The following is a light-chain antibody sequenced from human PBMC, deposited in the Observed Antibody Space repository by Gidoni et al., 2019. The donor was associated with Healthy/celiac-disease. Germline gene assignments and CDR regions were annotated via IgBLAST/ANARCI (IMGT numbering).Light chain of an antibody. Sequence: DIQMTQSPSSLSASVGDRVTITCRASQSISSYLNWYQQKPGKAPKLLSYAASSLQSGVPSRFSGSGSGTDFTLTISSLQPEDFATYYCQQSYSILTFGQGTKVEIK. J-gene: IGKJ1*01. CDR2: AAS. CDR1: QSISSY. CDR3: QQSYSILT. V-gene: IGKV1-39*01.